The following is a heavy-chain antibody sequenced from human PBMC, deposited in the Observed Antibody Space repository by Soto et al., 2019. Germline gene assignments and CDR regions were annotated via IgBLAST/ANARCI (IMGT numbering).Heavy chain of an antibody. V-gene: IGHV4-59*01. CDR3: ARDGAAGSTKGPWYYGMDF. D-gene: IGHD2-8*01. CDR2: IYYSGSA. Sequence: PXETLHLTCAVSGFNISNYDRSWIRQPPGKGLEWIGYIYYSGSANYNPDVKSGVSISVDTSKNQYSLQLRSVPAAATDVYYCARDGAAGSTKGPWYYGMDFWGQGTTVTVSS. CDR1: GFNISNYD. J-gene: IGHJ6*02.